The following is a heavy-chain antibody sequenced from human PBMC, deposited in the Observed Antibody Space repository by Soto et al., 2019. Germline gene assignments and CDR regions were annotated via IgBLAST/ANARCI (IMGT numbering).Heavy chain of an antibody. J-gene: IGHJ4*02. V-gene: IGHV3-21*01. CDR1: GFAFNNYG. CDR2: ISKSDYT. CDR3: AREDSIIIPAVSDF. Sequence: LRLSCTVSGFAFNNYGINWVRQAPGKGLEWVSSISKSDYTYYSDSVKGRFTISRDNAKNSVSLQMNTLRVEDTAVYYCAREDSIIIPAVSDFWGQGTLVTVSS. D-gene: IGHD2-2*01.